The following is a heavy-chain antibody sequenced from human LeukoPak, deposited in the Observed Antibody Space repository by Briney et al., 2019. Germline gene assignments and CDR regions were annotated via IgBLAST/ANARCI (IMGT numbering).Heavy chain of an antibody. CDR1: GGSFSGYY. J-gene: IGHJ4*02. CDR2: INHSGST. Sequence: PSETLSLTCAVYGGSFSGYYWSWIRQPPGKGLEWIGEINHSGSTNYNPSLKSRVTISVDTSKNQFSLKLSSVTAADTAVYYCASPRYSSGALLYWGQGTLVTVSS. V-gene: IGHV4-34*01. D-gene: IGHD6-19*01. CDR3: ASPRYSSGALLY.